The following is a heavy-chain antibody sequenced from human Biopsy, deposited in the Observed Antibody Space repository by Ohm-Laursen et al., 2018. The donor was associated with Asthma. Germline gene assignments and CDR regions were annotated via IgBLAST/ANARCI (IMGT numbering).Heavy chain of an antibody. V-gene: IGHV4-39*01. D-gene: IGHD7-27*01. CDR2: ISYTWSA. J-gene: IGHJ4*02. CDR3: ARHWDWGSFFDY. Sequence: TLSLTCTVSGGSMSSSSYYWGWIRQPPGKGLEWMGSISYTWSAYHNPSLKSRVTISVDTSKNHFSLKLSSVTAADTAVYYCARHWDWGSFFDYWGQGTPVTVSS. CDR1: GGSMSSSSYY.